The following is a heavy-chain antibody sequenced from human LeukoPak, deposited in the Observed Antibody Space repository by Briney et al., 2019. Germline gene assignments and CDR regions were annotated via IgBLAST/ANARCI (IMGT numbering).Heavy chain of an antibody. V-gene: IGHV1-8*01. Sequence: ASVKVSCKASGYTFTSYDINWVRQATGQGLEWMGWMNHNSGNTGYAQKFQGRVTMTRNTSISTAYMELSSLRSEDTAVYYCARGLVGEYYFDYWGQGTLVTVSS. CDR2: MNHNSGNT. CDR1: GYTFTSYD. J-gene: IGHJ4*02. CDR3: ARGLVGEYYFDY. D-gene: IGHD3-10*01.